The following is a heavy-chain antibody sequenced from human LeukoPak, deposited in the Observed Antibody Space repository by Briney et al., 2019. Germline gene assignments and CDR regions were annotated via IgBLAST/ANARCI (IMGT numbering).Heavy chain of an antibody. Sequence: PGGSLRLSCAASGFTFSSYSMNWVRQAPGKGLEWVSGINWNGDSTGYADSVKGRFTISRDNAKNSLYLQMNSLRAEDTALYYCARSIAYTIKMGYYYYYMDVWGKGTTVTVSS. CDR1: GFTFSSYS. J-gene: IGHJ6*03. CDR3: ARSIAYTIKMGYYYYYMDV. D-gene: IGHD2-21*01. CDR2: INWNGDST. V-gene: IGHV3-20*04.